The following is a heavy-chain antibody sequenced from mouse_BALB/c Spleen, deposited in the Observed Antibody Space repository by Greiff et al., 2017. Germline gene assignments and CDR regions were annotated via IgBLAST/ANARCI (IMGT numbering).Heavy chain of an antibody. J-gene: IGHJ4*01. D-gene: IGHD3-1*01. V-gene: IGHV5-6-3*01. CDR2: INSNGGST. CDR1: GFTFSSYG. CDR3: AREGSGYAMDY. Sequence: EVQRVESGGGLVKPGGSLKLSCAASGFTFSSYGMSWVRQTPDKRLELVATINSNGGSTYYPDSVKGRFTISRDNAKNTLYLQMSSLKSEDTAMYYCAREGSGYAMDYWGQGTSVTVSS.